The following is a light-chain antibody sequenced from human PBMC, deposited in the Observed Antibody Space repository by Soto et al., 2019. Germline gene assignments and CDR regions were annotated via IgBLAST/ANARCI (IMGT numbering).Light chain of an antibody. Sequence: EIVMTQSPGTLSVSPGERATLSCRTSQSVSNNVAWYQRKPGQAPRLLFSGASTRATGVPATFSGSGSGTDFTLTSSSLQSADFAVYYWQQYNNWPPTFGQGTRVEVK. CDR1: QSVSNN. J-gene: IGKJ1*01. CDR2: GAS. V-gene: IGKV3-15*01. CDR3: QQYNNWPPT.